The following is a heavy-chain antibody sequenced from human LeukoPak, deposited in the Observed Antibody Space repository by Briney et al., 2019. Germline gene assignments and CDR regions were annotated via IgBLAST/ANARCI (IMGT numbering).Heavy chain of an antibody. CDR3: ARGARDYYDILTGHDAFDI. CDR2: IYHSGST. Sequence: SETLSLTCAVSGGSIGSGGYSWSWIRQPPGKGLEWIGYIYHSGSTYYNPSLKSRVTISVDRSKNQFSLKLSSVTAADTAVYYCARGARDYYDILTGHDAFDIWGQGTMVTVSS. J-gene: IGHJ3*02. V-gene: IGHV4-30-2*01. D-gene: IGHD3-9*01. CDR1: GGSIGSGGYS.